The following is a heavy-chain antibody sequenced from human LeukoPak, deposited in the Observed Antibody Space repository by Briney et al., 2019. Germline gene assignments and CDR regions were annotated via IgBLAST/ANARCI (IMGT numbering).Heavy chain of an antibody. D-gene: IGHD6-19*01. CDR2: IYYSGST. CDR3: ARHQNRNIAVPLRAFDI. V-gene: IGHV4-39*01. Sequence: KASETLSLTCTVSGGSISSSSYYWGWIRQPPGKGLEWIGSIYYSGSTYYNPSLKSRVTISVDTSKNQFALKLSSVTAADTAVYYCARHQNRNIAVPLRAFDIWGQGTMVTVSS. CDR1: GGSISSSSYY. J-gene: IGHJ3*02.